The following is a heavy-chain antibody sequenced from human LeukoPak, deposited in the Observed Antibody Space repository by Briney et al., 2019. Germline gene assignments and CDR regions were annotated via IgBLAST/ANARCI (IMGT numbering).Heavy chain of an antibody. V-gene: IGHV6-1*01. CDR2: TYYTSKWNN. CDR3: ARGIFSALDF. CDR1: GDSVFRDDVA. D-gene: IGHD3-3*02. J-gene: IGHJ4*02. Sequence: SQTLSLTCGISGDSVFRDDVACNWLRQSPSRGLEWLGRTYYTSKWNNDYAGSVKSRVTINLHTAKNQLSLQLDSVTPEDSAVYFCARGIFSALDFWGQGTLVTVSS.